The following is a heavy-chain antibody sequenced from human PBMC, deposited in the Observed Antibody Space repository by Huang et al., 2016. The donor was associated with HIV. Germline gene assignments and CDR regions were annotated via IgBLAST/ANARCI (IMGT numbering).Heavy chain of an antibody. Sequence: EVQLLESGGGLVQPGGSLRLSCAASGVTFNNYAMNWVRQAPGKGLGWVSTIRVNGCSTYSSDSVKGRFTISRDNSKITLYLHMNSLRVEDTAVYYCAKGIKSSGSYYFDYWGQGTLVTVSS. CDR2: IRVNGCST. D-gene: IGHD3-10*01. CDR1: GVTFNNYA. V-gene: IGHV3-23*01. J-gene: IGHJ4*02. CDR3: AKGIKSSGSYYFDY.